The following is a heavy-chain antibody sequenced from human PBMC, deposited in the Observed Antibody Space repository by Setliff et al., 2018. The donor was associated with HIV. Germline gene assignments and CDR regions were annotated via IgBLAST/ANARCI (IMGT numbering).Heavy chain of an antibody. CDR3: TRGGYSGAFLDAFDI. J-gene: IGHJ3*02. Sequence: ASVKVSCKASGYSFTSYGLSWVRQAPGQGLGWMGSITTYNGGTNYAQKFQGRVTVTTDTSTSTACMELRSLRSDDTAVYYCTRGGYSGAFLDAFDIWGQGTMVTVSS. D-gene: IGHD1-26*01. CDR2: ITTYNGGT. CDR1: GYSFTSYG. V-gene: IGHV1-18*01.